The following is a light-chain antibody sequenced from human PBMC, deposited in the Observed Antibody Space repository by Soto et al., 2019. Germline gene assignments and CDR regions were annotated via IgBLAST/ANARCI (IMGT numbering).Light chain of an antibody. CDR1: QSISSH. CDR3: QQTYNTPRT. J-gene: IGKJ1*01. CDR2: AAS. V-gene: IGKV1-39*01. Sequence: DIQMTQSPSSLSASVGDRVTITCRASQSISSHLNWYQQRPGKAPNLLIYAASSLQSGVPSRFSGSGSGTDLTLTISSLQPEDFATYYCQQTYNTPRTFGQGTKVEIK.